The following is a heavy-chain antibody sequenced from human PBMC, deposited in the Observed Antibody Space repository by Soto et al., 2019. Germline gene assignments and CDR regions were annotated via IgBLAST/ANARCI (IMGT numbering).Heavy chain of an antibody. CDR2: IYYSGST. CDR3: ARYKYYYGSGKDGMDV. CDR1: GGSISSGGYY. V-gene: IGHV4-31*03. J-gene: IGHJ6*02. Sequence: PSETLSLTCTVSGGSISSGGYYWTWIRQHPGKGLEWIGYIYYSGSTYYNPSLKSRVTISVDTSKNQFSLKLSSVTAADTAVYYCARYKYYYGSGKDGMDVWGPGTTVTVSS. D-gene: IGHD3-10*01.